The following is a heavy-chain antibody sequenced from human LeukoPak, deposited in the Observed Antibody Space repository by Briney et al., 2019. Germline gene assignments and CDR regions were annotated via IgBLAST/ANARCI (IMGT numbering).Heavy chain of an antibody. J-gene: IGHJ3*02. V-gene: IGHV3-23*01. Sequence: GGSLRLSCAASGFTFNTYTMSWVRQAPGKGLEWVSSISAGGGGTYYAASVKGRFTISRDNSKNTLYLQMNSLRAEDTAVYYCARGGGYSGYDPNDAFDIWGQGTMVTVSS. CDR2: ISAGGGGT. D-gene: IGHD5-12*01. CDR1: GFTFNTYT. CDR3: ARGGGYSGYDPNDAFDI.